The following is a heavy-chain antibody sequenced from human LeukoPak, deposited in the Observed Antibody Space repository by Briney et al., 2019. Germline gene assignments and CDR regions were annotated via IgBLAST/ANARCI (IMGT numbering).Heavy chain of an antibody. CDR2: FYYINNK. Sequence: ESGPTLVKPTQTLTLTCTFSGFSLITNEVGVGWIRQPPGKALEWLALFYYINNKFYSPSLENRVTVSKDTSKNQVVLTLTNMDPIDTATYYCAHQEYDNGWHPFQHWGQGTLVTVSS. CDR1: GFSLITNEVG. J-gene: IGHJ1*01. CDR3: AHQEYDNGWHPFQH. V-gene: IGHV2-5*01. D-gene: IGHD6-19*01.